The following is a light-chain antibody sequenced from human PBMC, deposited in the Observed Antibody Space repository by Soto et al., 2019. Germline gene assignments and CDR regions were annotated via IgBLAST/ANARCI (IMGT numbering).Light chain of an antibody. CDR1: QSLLHSNGYNF. J-gene: IGKJ1*01. CDR2: LGS. V-gene: IGKV2-28*01. Sequence: EIVMTQSPLSLPVTPGEPASISCRSSQSLLHSNGYNFLDWYLQKPGQSPQLLIYLGSNRASGVPDRFSGSGSGTDFTLKISRVEAEDVGVYHCMQALQTPRTFGQGTKVEIK. CDR3: MQALQTPRT.